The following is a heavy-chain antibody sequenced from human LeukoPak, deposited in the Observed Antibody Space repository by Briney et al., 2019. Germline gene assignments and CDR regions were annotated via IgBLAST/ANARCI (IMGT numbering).Heavy chain of an antibody. CDR1: GSTFTQYY. J-gene: IGHJ4*02. CDR2: INPNSGGA. CDR3: ARGQSLNDY. V-gene: IGHV1-2*02. Sequence: GALVKVSCKASGSTFTQYYMHWVRQAAGQGLEWMGWINPNSGGANYAETFQGRVTMTRDTSISTAYMELSSLGYADTALYYCARGQSLNDYWGQGTLVTVSS.